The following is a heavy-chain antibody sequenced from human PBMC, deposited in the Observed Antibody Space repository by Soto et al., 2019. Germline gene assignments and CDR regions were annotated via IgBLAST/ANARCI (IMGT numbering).Heavy chain of an antibody. CDR2: VFSNDEV. Sequence: QVTLKESGPVLVRPTETLTLTCTVSGFSLSDPRVGVSWIRQPPGNALEWLAHVFSNDEVSYSRSLKSRLTISMDTSKGQVVLTMTKMDPVDTGTYYCARIGDVDTDTVTGGSFDYWGQGTLVTVSS. J-gene: IGHJ4*02. CDR3: ARIGDVDTDTVTGGSFDY. D-gene: IGHD5-18*01. V-gene: IGHV2-26*01. CDR1: GFSLSDPRVG.